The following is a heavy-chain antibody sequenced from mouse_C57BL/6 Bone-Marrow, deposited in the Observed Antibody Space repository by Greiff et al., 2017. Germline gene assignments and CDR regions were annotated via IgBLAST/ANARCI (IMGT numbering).Heavy chain of an antibody. Sequence: EVKLVESGAELVKPGASVKLSCTASGFNIKDYYMHWVKQRTEQGLEWIGRIDPEDGETKYAPKFQGKATITADTSSNTAYLQLSSLTSEDTAVYYCARSPYGSSPYWYFDVWGTGTTVTVSS. CDR1: GFNIKDYY. CDR3: ARSPYGSSPYWYFDV. CDR2: IDPEDGET. J-gene: IGHJ1*03. V-gene: IGHV14-2*01. D-gene: IGHD1-1*01.